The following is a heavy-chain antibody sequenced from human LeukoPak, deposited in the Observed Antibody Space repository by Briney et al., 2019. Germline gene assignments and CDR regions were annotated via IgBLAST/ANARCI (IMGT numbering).Heavy chain of an antibody. Sequence: GGSLRLSCAASRFTFSSYAMSWVRQAPGKGLEWVSAISGSGVSTYYADSVKGRLTISRDNSKNTLYLQMNSLRAEDTAVYYCAKLAYTKYSSSWIFDYWGQGTLVTVSS. CDR1: RFTFSSYA. V-gene: IGHV3-23*01. J-gene: IGHJ4*02. CDR3: AKLAYTKYSSSWIFDY. CDR2: ISGSGVST. D-gene: IGHD6-13*01.